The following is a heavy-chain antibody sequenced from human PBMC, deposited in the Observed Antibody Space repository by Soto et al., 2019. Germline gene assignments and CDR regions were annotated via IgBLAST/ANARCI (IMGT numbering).Heavy chain of an antibody. CDR2: IIPILGIA. J-gene: IGHJ6*03. CDR1: GGTFSSYT. Sequence: SVKVSCKASGGTFSSYTISWVRQAPGQGLEWMGRIIPILGIANYAQKFQGRVTITADKSTSTAYMELSSLRSEDTAVYYCARDGTARNRNKYYYYYYYMDVWGKGTTVTVSS. D-gene: IGHD1-1*01. V-gene: IGHV1-69*04. CDR3: ARDGTARNRNKYYYYYYYMDV.